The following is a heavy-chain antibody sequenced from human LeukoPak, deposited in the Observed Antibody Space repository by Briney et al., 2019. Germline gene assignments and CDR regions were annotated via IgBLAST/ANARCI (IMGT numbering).Heavy chain of an antibody. CDR2: INHSGST. CDR3: ARSTYSSSWYGHDAFDI. CDR1: GDSITSSAFY. Sequence: PSETLSLTCTVSGDSITSSAFYWGWIRQPPGKGLEWIGEINHSGSTNYNPSLKSRVTISVDTSKNQFSLKLSSVTAADTAVYYCARSTYSSSWYGHDAFDIWGQGTMVTVSS. J-gene: IGHJ3*02. D-gene: IGHD6-13*01. V-gene: IGHV4-39*07.